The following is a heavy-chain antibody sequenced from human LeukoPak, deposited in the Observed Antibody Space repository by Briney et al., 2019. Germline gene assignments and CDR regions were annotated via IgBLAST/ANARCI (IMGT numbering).Heavy chain of an antibody. D-gene: IGHD1-26*01. CDR2: MNPNSGNT. CDR1: GYTFTSYD. V-gene: IGHV1-18*01. CDR3: ARSRRVGATTVDY. J-gene: IGHJ4*02. Sequence: ASVKVSCKASGYTFTSYDINWVRQATGQGLEWMGWMNPNSGNTNYAQKLQGRVTMTTDTSTSTAYMELRSLRSDDTAVYYCARSRRVGATTVDYWGQGTLVTVSS.